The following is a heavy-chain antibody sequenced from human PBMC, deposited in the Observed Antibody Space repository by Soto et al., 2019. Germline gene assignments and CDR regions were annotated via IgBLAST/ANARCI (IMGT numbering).Heavy chain of an antibody. J-gene: IGHJ5*02. D-gene: IGHD3-10*01. V-gene: IGHV4-4*02. CDR3: ARGGTMVRGVIIRLGWFDP. CDR2: IYHSGST. Sequence: TSETLSLTCAVSGGSISSSNWWSWVRQPPGKGLEWIGEIYHSGSTNYNPSLKSRVTISVDKSKNQFSLKLSSVTAADTAVYYCARGGTMVRGVIIRLGWFDPWGQGTLVT. CDR1: GGSISSSNW.